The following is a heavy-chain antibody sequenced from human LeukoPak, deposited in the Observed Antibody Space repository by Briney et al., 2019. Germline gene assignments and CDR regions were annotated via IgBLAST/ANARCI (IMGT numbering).Heavy chain of an antibody. Sequence: GASVKVSCKASGGTFSSYAISWVRQAPGQGLEWMGGIIPIFGTANYAQKFQGRVTITTDESTSTAYMELSSLRSEDTAVYYCARSIAAAVQSYYYYMDVWGKGTTVTVSS. CDR2: IIPIFGTA. CDR3: ARSIAAAVQSYYYYMDV. D-gene: IGHD6-13*01. CDR1: GGTFSSYA. V-gene: IGHV1-69*05. J-gene: IGHJ6*03.